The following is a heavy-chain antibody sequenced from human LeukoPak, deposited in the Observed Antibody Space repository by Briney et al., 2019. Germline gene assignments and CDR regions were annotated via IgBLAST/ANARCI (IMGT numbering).Heavy chain of an antibody. CDR1: GYTFTSYG. D-gene: IGHD4-23*01. CDR2: ISTYNGNT. CDR3: ARINSENWFDP. J-gene: IGHJ5*02. Sequence: ASVKVSCEASGYTFTSYGISWVRQAPGQGLEWMGWISTYNGNTNYAQKVQGRVTMTTDTSTSTAYMELRSLRSDDTAVYYCARINSENWFDPWGQGTLVTVSS. V-gene: IGHV1-18*01.